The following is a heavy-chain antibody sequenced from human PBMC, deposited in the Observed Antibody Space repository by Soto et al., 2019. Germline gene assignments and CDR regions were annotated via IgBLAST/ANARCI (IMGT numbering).Heavy chain of an antibody. CDR1: GFTFSGSA. Sequence: EVQLVESGGGLVQPGGSLKLSCAASGFTFSGSAMHWVRQASGKGLEWVGRIRSKANSYATAYAASVKGSFTISRDDSKNTAYLQMNSLKTEDTAVYYCTKDYGSVPWFDPWGQGTLVTVSS. V-gene: IGHV3-73*02. CDR3: TKDYGSVPWFDP. D-gene: IGHD3-10*01. J-gene: IGHJ5*02. CDR2: IRSKANSYAT.